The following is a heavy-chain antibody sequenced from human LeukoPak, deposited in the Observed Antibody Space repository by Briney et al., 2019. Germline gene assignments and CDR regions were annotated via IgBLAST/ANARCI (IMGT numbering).Heavy chain of an antibody. Sequence: GRSLRLSCAASGFTFSSYAMHWVRQAPGKGLEWVAVISYDGSNKYYADSVKGRFTISRDNSNNTLYLQMNSLRAEDTAVYYCARDAGSSGYYGMDVWGQGTTVTVSS. V-gene: IGHV3-30-3*01. D-gene: IGHD3-22*01. CDR1: GFTFSSYA. CDR2: ISYDGSNK. CDR3: ARDAGSSGYYGMDV. J-gene: IGHJ6*02.